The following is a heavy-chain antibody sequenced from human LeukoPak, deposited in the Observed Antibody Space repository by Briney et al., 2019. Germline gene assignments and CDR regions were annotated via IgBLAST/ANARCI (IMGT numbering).Heavy chain of an antibody. J-gene: IGHJ4*02. CDR3: AKDRSVFSIARAGNLDY. CDR1: GFTFSSYA. V-gene: IGHV3-23*01. D-gene: IGHD2-15*01. CDR2: ISGSGGST. Sequence: GGSLRLSCAASGFTFSSYAMSWVRQAPGKGLEWVSAISGSGGSTYYADSVKGRFTISRDNSKNTLYLQMNSLRAEDTAVYYCAKDRSVFSIARAGNLDYWGQGTLVTVSS.